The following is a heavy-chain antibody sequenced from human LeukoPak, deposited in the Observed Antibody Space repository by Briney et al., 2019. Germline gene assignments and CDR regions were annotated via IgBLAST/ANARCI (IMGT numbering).Heavy chain of an antibody. V-gene: IGHV3-15*04. CDR3: TAGHYGSL. CDR2: IGSKTDGGTT. J-gene: IGHJ4*02. Sequence: GGSLRLSCAASEFTFSDAWMRWVRQAPGKGLEWDGRIGSKTDGGTTDYAAPVKGRFTISRDDSKNTLYLQMNSLKTEDTAVYYCTAGHYGSLWGQGTLVTVSS. CDR1: EFTFSDAW. D-gene: IGHD6-19*01.